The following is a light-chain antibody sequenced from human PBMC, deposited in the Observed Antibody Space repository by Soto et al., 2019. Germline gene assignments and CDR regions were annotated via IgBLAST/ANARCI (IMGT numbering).Light chain of an antibody. V-gene: IGKV3D-11*03. CDR2: DAS. Sequence: EIVLTQSPGTLSLSPGERATLSCRASQSVSSNLAWYQQKPGQAPRLLIYDASNRATGIPARFSGSGSGTDFTLTISSLESEDLGKYDCRQRSSWCFGAGTKVDIK. J-gene: IGKJ3*01. CDR1: QSVSSN. CDR3: RQRSSWC.